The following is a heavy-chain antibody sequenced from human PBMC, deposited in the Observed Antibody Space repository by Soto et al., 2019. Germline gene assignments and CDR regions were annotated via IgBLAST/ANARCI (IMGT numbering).Heavy chain of an antibody. CDR2: IDWDDDK. CDR3: ARNFFPDSPFDY. D-gene: IGHD2-21*02. J-gene: IGHJ4*02. V-gene: IGHV2-70*11. Sequence: SGPTLVNPTQTLTLTCTFSGFSLSTRGMCVSWIRQPPGKALEWLARIDWDDDKYFSTSLKTRLTISKDTSENQVVLTMTNVDPVDTATYYCARNFFPDSPFDYWGQGTLVTVSS. CDR1: GFSLSTRGMC.